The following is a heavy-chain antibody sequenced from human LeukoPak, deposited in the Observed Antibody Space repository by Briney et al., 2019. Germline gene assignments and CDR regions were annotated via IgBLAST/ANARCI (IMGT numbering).Heavy chain of an antibody. CDR2: VYYRGST. CDR1: GGSISSSSHY. D-gene: IGHD3-10*01. Sequence: SETLSLTCTVSGGSISSSSHYWGWIRQPPGKGLGWIGAVYYRGSTYYKPSLKSRVNISGDTSKNQFFLKLSSVTAADTAVYYCARQWAASYVDYWGQGTLVTVSS. CDR3: ARQWAASYVDY. J-gene: IGHJ4*02. V-gene: IGHV4-39*01.